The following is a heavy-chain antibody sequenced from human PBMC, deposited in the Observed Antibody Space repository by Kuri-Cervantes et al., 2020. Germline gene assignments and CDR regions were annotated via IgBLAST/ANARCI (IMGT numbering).Heavy chain of an antibody. CDR3: ARGRPLGIAVAGSYYYGMDV. Sequence: ASVKVSCKASGYTFTSYYMHWVRQAPGQGLEWMGIINPSGGSTSYAQKFQGRVTMTRDTSTSTVYMELSSLRSEDTAVYYCARGRPLGIAVAGSYYYGMDVWGQGTTVTGYS. J-gene: IGHJ6*02. CDR1: GYTFTSYY. CDR2: INPSGGST. V-gene: IGHV1-46*01. D-gene: IGHD6-19*01.